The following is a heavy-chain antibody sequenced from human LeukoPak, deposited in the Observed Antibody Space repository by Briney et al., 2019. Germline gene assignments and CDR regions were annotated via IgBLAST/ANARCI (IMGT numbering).Heavy chain of an antibody. V-gene: IGHV3-74*03. Sequence: GSLRLSCAASGFTFSSYWMHWVRHAPGKGLVWVSRVNSDGSSSKYADSVKGRFTISRDNAKNTLYLRMNSLRAEDTALYYCVRRQTSTSGFDHWGQGTLVTVSS. CDR3: VRRQTSTSGFDH. D-gene: IGHD6-6*01. CDR2: VNSDGSSS. CDR1: GFTFSSYW. J-gene: IGHJ4*02.